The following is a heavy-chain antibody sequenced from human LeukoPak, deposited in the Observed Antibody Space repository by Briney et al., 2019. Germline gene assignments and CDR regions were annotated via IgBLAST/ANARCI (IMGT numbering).Heavy chain of an antibody. CDR3: AKDRPGYGGKLPSFDY. CDR2: ISGSGGST. V-gene: IGHV3-23*01. J-gene: IGHJ4*02. Sequence: PGGSLRLSCAASGFTFSSYAMTWVRQAPGKGLEWVSAISGSGGSTYYADSVKGRFTISRDNSKNTLYLQMNSLRAEDTAVYYCAKDRPGYGGKLPSFDYWGQGTLVTVSS. CDR1: GFTFSSYA. D-gene: IGHD4-23*01.